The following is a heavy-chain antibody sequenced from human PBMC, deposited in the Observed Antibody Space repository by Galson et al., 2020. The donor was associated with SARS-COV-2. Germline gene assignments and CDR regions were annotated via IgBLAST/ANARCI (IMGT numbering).Heavy chain of an antibody. J-gene: IGHJ4*02. Sequence: DSAKVSCKASGYTFTGYYMHWVRQAPGQGLEWMGWINPNSGGTNYAQKFQGWVTMTRDTSISTAYMELSRLRSDDTAVYYCARDASSSSPSFGCWGQGTLGTVSS. CDR1: GYTFTGYY. CDR3: ARDASSSSPSFGC. V-gene: IGHV1-2*04. CDR2: INPNSGGT. D-gene: IGHD6-6*01.